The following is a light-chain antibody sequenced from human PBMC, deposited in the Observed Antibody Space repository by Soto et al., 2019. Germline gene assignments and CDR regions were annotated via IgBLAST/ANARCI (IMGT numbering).Light chain of an antibody. J-gene: IGLJ2*01. V-gene: IGLV2-14*01. Sequence: QSALTQPASVSGSPGQSITISCTGTSSDVGGYNYVSWYQQHSGKAPKLMIYDVSNRSSGVSNRFSGSKSGNTASLTISGLQAEDEADCYCSSYASSSHVVFGGGTKLTVL. CDR3: SSYASSSHVV. CDR1: SSDVGGYNY. CDR2: DVS.